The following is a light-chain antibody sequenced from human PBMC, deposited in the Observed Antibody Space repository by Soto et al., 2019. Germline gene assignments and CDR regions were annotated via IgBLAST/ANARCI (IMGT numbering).Light chain of an antibody. CDR2: WVS. V-gene: IGKV2-30*02. CDR3: MQGTQWPFT. J-gene: IGKJ3*01. CDR1: QSLVHSNGYTY. Sequence: EVVMTQSPLSLSVTLGQPASISCRSGQSLVHSNGYTYLQWFQQRPGQSPRRLIFWVSNRASGVPDRLSGSGSGTHFTLNISRVEPEDIGVYYCMQGTQWPFTFGPGTKVDIK.